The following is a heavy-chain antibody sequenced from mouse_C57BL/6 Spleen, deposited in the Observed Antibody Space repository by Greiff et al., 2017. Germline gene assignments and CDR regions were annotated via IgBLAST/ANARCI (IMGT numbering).Heavy chain of an antibody. D-gene: IGHD2-5*01. CDR2: ISGGGGNT. CDR1: GFTFSSYT. CDR3: ARRYYSNYDY. Sequence: EVKLMESGGGLVKPGGSLKLSCAASGFTFSSYTMSWVRQTPEKRLEWVATISGGGGNTYYPDSVKGRFTISRDNAKNTLYLQMSSLRSEDTALYYCARRYYSNYDYWGQGTTLTVSS. V-gene: IGHV5-9*01. J-gene: IGHJ2*01.